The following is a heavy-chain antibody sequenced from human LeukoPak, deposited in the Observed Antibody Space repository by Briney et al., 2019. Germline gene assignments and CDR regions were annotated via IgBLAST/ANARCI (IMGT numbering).Heavy chain of an antibody. J-gene: IGHJ4*02. Sequence: PGGSLRLSCAASGLTFSSHWMHWVRQAPGKGLEWVANIKQDGSEKYYVDSVKGRFTISRDNAKNSLYLQMNSLRAEDTAVYYCAREEQWLEIDYWGQGTLVTVSS. CDR1: GLTFSSHW. D-gene: IGHD6-19*01. CDR2: IKQDGSEK. V-gene: IGHV3-7*01. CDR3: AREEQWLEIDY.